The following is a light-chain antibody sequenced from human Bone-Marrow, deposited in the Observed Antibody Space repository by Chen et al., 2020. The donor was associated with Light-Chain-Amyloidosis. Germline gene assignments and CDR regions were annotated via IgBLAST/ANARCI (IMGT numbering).Light chain of an antibody. CDR2: EDD. V-gene: IGLV6-57*01. J-gene: IGLJ3*02. CDR1: SGSIATNY. CDR3: QSYQGSSQGV. Sequence: NFMLTQPHSVSESPGKTVIISCTRSSGSIATNYVQWYQQRPGSSPTTVIYEDDQRPSGVPDRFSGSIDRSSNSASLTISGLKTEYEADYYCQSYQGSSQGVFGGGTKLTVL.